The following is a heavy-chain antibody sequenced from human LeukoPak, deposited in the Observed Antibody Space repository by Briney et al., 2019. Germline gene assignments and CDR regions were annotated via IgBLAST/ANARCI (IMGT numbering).Heavy chain of an antibody. V-gene: IGHV1-2*02. CDR1: GYSFTDYY. D-gene: IGHD2-21*01. CDR3: ARADRLHGGPYLIGP. CDR2: INPSSGGI. Sequence: ASVKVSCKTSGYSFTDYYMHWVRQAPGQGLEWMGWINPSSGGISSAQKFQGRVTMTRDTSITTVYMEMSWLTSDDTAIYYCARADRLHGGPYLIGPWGQGTLVTVSS. J-gene: IGHJ5*02.